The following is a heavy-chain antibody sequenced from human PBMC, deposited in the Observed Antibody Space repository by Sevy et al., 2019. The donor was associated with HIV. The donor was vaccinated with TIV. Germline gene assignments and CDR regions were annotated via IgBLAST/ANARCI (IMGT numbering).Heavy chain of an antibody. J-gene: IGHJ6*02. CDR3: TTGEDVYSGSWHHHYSYGMDV. CDR1: GFTFSNTW. Sequence: GGSLRLSCAASGFTFSNTWMNWVRQAPGKGLEWVGRIKSKTDDGTTDYAAPVKGRFTISRDVSKNTLYLQMNSLKTEDIAMYYCTTGEDVYSGSWHHHYSYGMDVWGQGTTVTVSS. V-gene: IGHV3-15*07. CDR2: IKSKTDDGTT. D-gene: IGHD6-13*01.